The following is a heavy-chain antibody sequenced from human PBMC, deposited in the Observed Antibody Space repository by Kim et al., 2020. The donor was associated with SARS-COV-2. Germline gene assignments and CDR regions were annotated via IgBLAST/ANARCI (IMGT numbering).Heavy chain of an antibody. V-gene: IGHV1-8*01. CDR3: ARVLRVVAARAGVGY. J-gene: IGHJ4*02. CDR1: GYTFTSYD. Sequence: ASVKVSCKASGYTFTSYDINWVRQATGQGLEWMGWMNPNSGNTGYAQKFQGRVTMTRNTSISTAYMELSSLRYEDTAVYYCARVLRVVAARAGVGYWGQGTLVTVSS. CDR2: MNPNSGNT. D-gene: IGHD2-15*01.